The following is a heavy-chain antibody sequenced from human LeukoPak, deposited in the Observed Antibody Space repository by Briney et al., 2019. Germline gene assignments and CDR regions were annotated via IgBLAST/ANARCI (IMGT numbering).Heavy chain of an antibody. CDR1: GYTFTRWN. J-gene: IGHJ2*01. Sequence: ASVKVSCKASGYTFTRWNFSWVRQAPGQGLEWMGWITTYNGDTKYAQKFQGRVTMTTDTSTSTAYMELRSLTSDDTAVYYCARDLDWVFDLWGRGTLVTVSS. D-gene: IGHD3-9*01. V-gene: IGHV1-18*01. CDR3: ARDLDWVFDL. CDR2: ITTYNGDT.